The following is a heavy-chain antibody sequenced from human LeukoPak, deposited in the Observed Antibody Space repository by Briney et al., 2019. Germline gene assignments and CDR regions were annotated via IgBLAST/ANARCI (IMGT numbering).Heavy chain of an antibody. CDR2: INHSGST. CDR1: GGSFSGYY. J-gene: IGHJ2*01. Sequence: SETLSFTCAVYGGSFSGYYWSWIRQPPGKGLEWIGEINHSGSTNYNPSLKSRVTISVDTSKNQFSLKLSSVTAADTAVYYCARVSYWYFDLWGRGTLVTVSS. V-gene: IGHV4-34*01. CDR3: ARVSYWYFDL.